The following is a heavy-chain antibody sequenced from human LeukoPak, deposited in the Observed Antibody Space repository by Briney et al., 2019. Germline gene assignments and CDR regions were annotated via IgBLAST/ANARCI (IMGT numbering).Heavy chain of an antibody. Sequence: GGSLRLSCAASGFTFDDYGMSWVRQAPGKGLESVATIKPDGSEKYYVDSVKGRFTISRDNAKSSLYLQMNSLRAEDTGVYFCARMSSYCDYWGQGTLVTVSS. CDR1: GFTFDDYG. V-gene: IGHV3-7*01. CDR2: IKPDGSEK. J-gene: IGHJ4*02. CDR3: ARMSSYCDY. D-gene: IGHD2-2*01.